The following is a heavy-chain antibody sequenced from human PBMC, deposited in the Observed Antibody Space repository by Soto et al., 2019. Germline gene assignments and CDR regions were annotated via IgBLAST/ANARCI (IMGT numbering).Heavy chain of an antibody. CDR3: ARDDTTGLLEF. V-gene: IGHV4-59*01. Sequence: QVQLQESGPGLVRPAETLSLICSVSTDSMRTYSWTWIPQSPGKGLEWIGYVYHTGRTEYNPSLESRVTISIDMSKKQFSLQLTSVTAADTAVYFCARDDTTGLLEFWGQGTLVTVSS. CDR1: TDSMRTYS. CDR2: VYHTGRT. J-gene: IGHJ4*02.